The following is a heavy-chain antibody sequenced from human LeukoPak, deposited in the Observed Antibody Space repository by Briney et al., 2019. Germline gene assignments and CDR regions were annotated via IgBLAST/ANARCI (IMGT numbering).Heavy chain of an antibody. D-gene: IGHD3-10*01. CDR2: IRSKANSYAT. Sequence: PGGSLRLSCAASGFTFSSYSMNWVRQASGKGLEWVGRIRSKANSYATAYGASVKGRFTISRDDSKNTAYLQMNSLKTEDTAVYYCARSYGSGSYYNPGDVWGKGTTVTVSS. CDR3: ARSYGSGSYYNPGDV. V-gene: IGHV3-73*01. CDR1: GFTFSSYS. J-gene: IGHJ6*04.